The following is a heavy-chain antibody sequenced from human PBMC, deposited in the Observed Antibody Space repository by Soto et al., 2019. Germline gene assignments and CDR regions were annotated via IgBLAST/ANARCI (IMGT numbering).Heavy chain of an antibody. CDR2: ISAYNGNT. Sequence: QVQLVQSGAEVKKPGASVKVSCKASGYTFTSYGIGWVRQAPGQGLEGMGWISAYNGNTNYAQKLQGRVTMTTDTSASTACMELRSLRSDDTAVYYCARDYGCSSTSCYGDWYFDLWGRGTLVTVSS. CDR3: ARDYGCSSTSCYGDWYFDL. CDR1: GYTFTSYG. D-gene: IGHD2-2*01. J-gene: IGHJ2*01. V-gene: IGHV1-18*01.